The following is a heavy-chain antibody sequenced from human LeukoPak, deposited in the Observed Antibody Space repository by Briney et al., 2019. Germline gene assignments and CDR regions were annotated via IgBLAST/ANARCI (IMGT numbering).Heavy chain of an antibody. V-gene: IGHV3-30*18. Sequence: GGSLRLSCAVSGFTFSNYGMHWVRQAPGKGLEWVALTSYDGSTKYYADSVKGRFFISKDNSRNTPYLQMNSLRVEDTAMYYCAKPSGEYFDYWGQGTLVTVSS. CDR2: TSYDGSTK. J-gene: IGHJ4*02. CDR3: AKPSGEYFDY. CDR1: GFTFSNYG.